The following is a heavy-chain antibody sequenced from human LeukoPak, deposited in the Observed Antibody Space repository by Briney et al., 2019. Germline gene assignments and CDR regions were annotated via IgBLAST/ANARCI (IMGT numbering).Heavy chain of an antibody. CDR3: ARAGVGSSGWNWFDP. CDR1: GGSFSGYY. V-gene: IGHV4-34*01. J-gene: IGHJ5*02. CDR2: TNHSGST. D-gene: IGHD6-19*01. Sequence: PSETLSLTCAVYGGSFSGYYWSWIRQPPGKGLEWIGETNHSGSTNYNPSLKSRVTISVDTSKNQFSLKLSSVTAADTAVYYCARAGVGSSGWNWFDPWGQGTLVTVSS.